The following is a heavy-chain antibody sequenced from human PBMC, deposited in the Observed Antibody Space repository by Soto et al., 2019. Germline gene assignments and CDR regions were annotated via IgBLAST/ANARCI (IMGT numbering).Heavy chain of an antibody. D-gene: IGHD2-15*01. Sequence: VASVKVSCKASGGTFSSYTISWVRQAPGQGLEWMGGIIPIFGTANYAQKFQGRVTITADESTSTAYMELSSLRSEDTAVYYCARDRATLQRGTWRFDYWGQGTLVTVYS. V-gene: IGHV1-69*13. CDR2: IIPIFGTA. CDR1: GGTFSSYT. J-gene: IGHJ4*02. CDR3: ARDRATLQRGTWRFDY.